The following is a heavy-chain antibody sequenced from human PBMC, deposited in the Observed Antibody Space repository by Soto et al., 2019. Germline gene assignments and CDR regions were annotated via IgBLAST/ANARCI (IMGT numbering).Heavy chain of an antibody. CDR1: GGSVSSGAYY. CDR2: IFHTGTT. V-gene: IGHV4-31*03. J-gene: IGHJ3*01. CDR3: ARGLGYDSNGRFLAAFDV. Sequence: QVQLQESDAGLVKASQTLSLTCTVSGGSVSSGAYYWTWIRQRPGKGLEWIGYIFHTGTTFYNPSLKSRVVMSIEKSDNQFSLNLRSVTAADTAVYYCARGLGYDSNGRFLAAFDVWGQGTMVTVSS. D-gene: IGHD3-22*01.